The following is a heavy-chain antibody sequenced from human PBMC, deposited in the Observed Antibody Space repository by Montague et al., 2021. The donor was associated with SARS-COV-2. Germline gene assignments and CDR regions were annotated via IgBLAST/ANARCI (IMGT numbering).Heavy chain of an antibody. Sequence: SETLSLTCTVSDGSVISTYPHWHWVRQSPGRGLEWIGGYLFHIDTADYNASLRSRVTISVDTSKNQFSLRLSSVTAADTAVYYCARGPGYSGMHNWFDPWGQGTLVTVSS. V-gene: IGHV4-61*01. D-gene: IGHD2-2*03. CDR3: ARGPGYSGMHNWFDP. CDR2: LFHIDTA. J-gene: IGHJ5*02. CDR1: DGSVISTYPH.